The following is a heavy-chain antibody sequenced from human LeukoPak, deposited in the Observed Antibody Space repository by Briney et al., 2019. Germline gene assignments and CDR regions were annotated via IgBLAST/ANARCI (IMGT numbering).Heavy chain of an antibody. CDR2: IIPIFGTA. V-gene: IGHV1-69*05. D-gene: IGHD4-17*01. J-gene: IGHJ6*03. CDR3: ARDRGGDYDHYYYMDV. CDR1: GGTFSSYA. Sequence: KVSCKASGGTFSSYAISWVRQAPGQGVEWMGGIIPIFGTANYAQKFQGRVTITTDESTSTAYMELSSLRSEDTAVYYCARDRGGDYDHYYYMDVWGKGTTVTVSS.